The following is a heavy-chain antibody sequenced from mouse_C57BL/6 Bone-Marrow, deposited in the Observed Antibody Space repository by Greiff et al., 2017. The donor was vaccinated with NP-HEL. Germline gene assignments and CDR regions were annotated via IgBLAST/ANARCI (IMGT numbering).Heavy chain of an antibody. V-gene: IGHV5-16*01. D-gene: IGHD1-1*01. CDR1: GFTFSDYY. J-gene: IGHJ2*01. CDR3: ASVANRAYYFDY. CDR2: INYDGSST. Sequence: EVKVVESEGGLVQPGSSMKLSCTASGFTFSDYYMAWVRQVPEKGLEWVANINYDGSSTYYLDSLKSRFIISRDNAKNILYLQMSSLKSEDTATYYCASVANRAYYFDYWGQGTTLTVSS.